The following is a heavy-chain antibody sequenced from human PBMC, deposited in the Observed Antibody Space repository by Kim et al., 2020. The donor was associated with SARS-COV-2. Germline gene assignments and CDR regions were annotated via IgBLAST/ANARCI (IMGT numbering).Heavy chain of an antibody. CDR2: IISILGTA. D-gene: IGHD3-10*01. Sequence: SVKVSCKASGGTFSNYAISWVRQAPGQGLEWMGGIISILGTANYAQRFQGRVTITADESTSTAYMELSNLRDEDTAIYYCARDRTMAAASTAGFEFWGQGTLVTVSS. CDR3: ARDRTMAAASTAGFEF. J-gene: IGHJ4*02. CDR1: GGTFSNYA. V-gene: IGHV1-69*13.